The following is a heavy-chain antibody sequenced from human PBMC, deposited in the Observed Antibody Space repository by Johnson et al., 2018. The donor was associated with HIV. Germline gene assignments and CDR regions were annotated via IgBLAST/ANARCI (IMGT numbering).Heavy chain of an antibody. D-gene: IGHD3-16*01. V-gene: IGHV3-20*04. J-gene: IGHJ3*02. CDR1: GFTFDDYG. Sequence: VQLVESGGGVVRPGGSLRLSCAASGFTFDDYGMSWVRQAPGKGLEWVSGINWNGGSIGYADSVKGRFTISRDNAKKSLYLQMNSLRDEDTALYYCARGRPWGWELRRDAFDIWGQGTMVTVSS. CDR2: INWNGGSI. CDR3: ARGRPWGWELRRDAFDI.